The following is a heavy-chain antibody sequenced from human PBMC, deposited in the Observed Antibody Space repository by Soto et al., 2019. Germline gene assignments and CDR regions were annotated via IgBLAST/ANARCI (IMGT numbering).Heavy chain of an antibody. J-gene: IGHJ5*02. CDR2: MNPNSGDT. D-gene: IGHD2-15*01. CDR1: GYTFSNYE. V-gene: IGHV1-8*01. CDR3: ARGRGGYCSGGACSRFLDP. Sequence: QEQLVQSGAEVKKPGASVKVSCKASGYTFSNYETIWVRQATGQGLAWMGWMNPNSGDTVYAQKYQGRVTMTRDTCRSTAYLELSSLRSEDTAVYYCARGRGGYCSGGACSRFLDPGGQGTLVTVSS.